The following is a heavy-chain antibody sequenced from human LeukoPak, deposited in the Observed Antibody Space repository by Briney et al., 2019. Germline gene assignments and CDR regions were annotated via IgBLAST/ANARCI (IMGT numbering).Heavy chain of an antibody. V-gene: IGHV3-30*03. CDR3: ARDRLQGYYYGMDV. Sequence: GGSLRLSCAASGFTFSNNGMHWVRQAPGKGLEWLAVVSNDGINIYYGDSVKGRFTISRDNPKNTLYLEMNSLKPEDTAVYYCARDRLQGYYYGMDVWGQGTTVTVSS. J-gene: IGHJ6*02. D-gene: IGHD2-15*01. CDR2: VSNDGINI. CDR1: GFTFSNNG.